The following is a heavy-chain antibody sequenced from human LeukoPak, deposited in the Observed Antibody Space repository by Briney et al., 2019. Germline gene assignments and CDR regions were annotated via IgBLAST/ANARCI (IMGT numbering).Heavy chain of an antibody. Sequence: GGSLRLSCAASGFTFRSYAMSWVRQAPRKGLEWVSAISGSGGGTYYADSVKGRFTISRDNSKNTLYLQMNSLRAEDTAVYYCAHISSSWPDYWGQGTLVTVSS. V-gene: IGHV3-23*01. J-gene: IGHJ4*02. D-gene: IGHD6-13*01. CDR3: AHISSSWPDY. CDR1: GFTFRSYA. CDR2: ISGSGGGT.